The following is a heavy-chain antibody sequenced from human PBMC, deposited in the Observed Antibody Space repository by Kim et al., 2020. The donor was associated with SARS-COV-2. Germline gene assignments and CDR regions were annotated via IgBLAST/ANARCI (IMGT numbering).Heavy chain of an antibody. J-gene: IGHJ6*02. Sequence: GGSLRLSCAASGFTFSSYAMSWVRQAPGKGLEWVSAISGSGGSTYYADSVKGRFTISRDNSKNTLYLQMNSLRAEDTAVYYCAKGGYGYSVIYYYYYGMDVWGQGTTVTVSS. CDR1: GFTFSSYA. D-gene: IGHD3-22*01. V-gene: IGHV3-23*01. CDR3: AKGGYGYSVIYYYYYGMDV. CDR2: ISGSGGST.